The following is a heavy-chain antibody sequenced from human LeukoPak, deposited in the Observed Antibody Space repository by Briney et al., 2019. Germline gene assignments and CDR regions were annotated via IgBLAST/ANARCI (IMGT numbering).Heavy chain of an antibody. Sequence: SETLSLTCAVYGGSFSGYYWSWIRQPPGKGLEWIGEINHSGSTNYNPSFKSRVTISVDTSKNQFSLKLSSVTAADTAVYYCARVRSGTNIADIAVDYWGQGTLVTVSS. CDR2: INHSGST. D-gene: IGHD6-19*01. J-gene: IGHJ4*02. V-gene: IGHV4-34*01. CDR3: ARVRSGTNIADIAVDY. CDR1: GGSFSGYY.